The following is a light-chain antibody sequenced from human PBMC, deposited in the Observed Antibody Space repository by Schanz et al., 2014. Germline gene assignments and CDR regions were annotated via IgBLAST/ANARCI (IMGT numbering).Light chain of an antibody. Sequence: DIQMTQSPSSLSASVGDRVTITCRASQSSSIYLNWYQQKPGKAPKLLIYAASSLQSGVPSRFSGSGSGTDFTLTISCLQSEDFATYYCQQYYSYPITFGQGTRLEIK. CDR3: QQYYSYPIT. V-gene: IGKV1-39*01. CDR2: AAS. J-gene: IGKJ5*01. CDR1: QSSSIY.